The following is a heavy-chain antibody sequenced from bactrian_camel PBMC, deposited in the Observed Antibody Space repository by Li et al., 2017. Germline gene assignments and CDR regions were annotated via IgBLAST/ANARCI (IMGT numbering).Heavy chain of an antibody. CDR2: IHHGGSGI. V-gene: IGHV3S6*01. J-gene: IGHJ6*01. Sequence: HVQLVESGGGSVQAGGSLRLSCAFSGYTYSAHCMGWFRQVPGKEREGVAAIHHGGSGIAYADSVKGRFTISTDNARNTPYLQMTNLKPEDTAMYYCAAKDGDYISSVGWRCVGDFRYWGQGTQVTVS. D-gene: IGHD1*01. CDR1: GYTYSAHC. CDR3: AAKDGDYISSVGWRCVGDFRY.